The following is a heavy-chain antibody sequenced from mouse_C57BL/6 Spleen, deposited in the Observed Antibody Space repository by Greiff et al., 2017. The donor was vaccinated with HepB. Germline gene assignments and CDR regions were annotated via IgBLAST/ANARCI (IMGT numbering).Heavy chain of an antibody. Sequence: QVQLQQPGAELVKPGASVKLSCKASGYTFPSYWMPWVKQRPGQGLEWIGMIHPNGGSTNYNEKFKSKATMTVDKSSSTAYMQLSSLTSVNSAVYYCAKRGASYYGSSYDYWGQGTTLTVSS. CDR2: IHPNGGST. CDR1: GYTFPSYW. CDR3: AKRGASYYGSSYDY. D-gene: IGHD1-1*01. J-gene: IGHJ2*01. V-gene: IGHV1-64*01.